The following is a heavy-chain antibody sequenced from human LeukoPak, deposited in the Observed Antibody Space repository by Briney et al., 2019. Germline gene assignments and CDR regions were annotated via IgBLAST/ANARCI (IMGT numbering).Heavy chain of an antibody. V-gene: IGHV3-48*03. Sequence: GGSLRLSCAASGFTFSSYEMNWVRQAPGKGLEWVSYITSSGGTKYYADSVKGRFTVSRGNAKNSLYLQMNSLRADDTAVYYCARDPDSSSWTYYFDYWGQGTLVTVSS. J-gene: IGHJ4*02. CDR2: ITSSGGTK. CDR1: GFTFSSYE. D-gene: IGHD6-13*01. CDR3: ARDPDSSSWTYYFDY.